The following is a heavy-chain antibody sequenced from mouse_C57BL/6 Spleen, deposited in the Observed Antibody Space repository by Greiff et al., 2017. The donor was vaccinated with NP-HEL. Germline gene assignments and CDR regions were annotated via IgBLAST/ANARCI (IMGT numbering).Heavy chain of an antibody. J-gene: IGHJ4*01. Sequence: VQLQQSGPELVKPGASVKMSCKASGYTFTDYNMHWVKQSHGKSLEWIGYINPNNGGTSYNQKFKGKATLTVNKSSSTAYMELRSLTSEDSAVYYCARDYYGSFYAMDYWGQGTSVTVSS. CDR3: ARDYYGSFYAMDY. CDR2: INPNNGGT. V-gene: IGHV1-22*01. D-gene: IGHD1-1*01. CDR1: GYTFTDYN.